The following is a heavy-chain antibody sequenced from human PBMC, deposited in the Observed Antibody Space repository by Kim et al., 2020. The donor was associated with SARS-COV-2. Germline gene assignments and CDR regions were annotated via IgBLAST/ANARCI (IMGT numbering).Heavy chain of an antibody. CDR2: ISYDGSNK. J-gene: IGHJ6*02. V-gene: IGHV3-30-3*01. Sequence: GGSLRLSCAASGFTFSSYAMHWVRQAPGKGLEWVAVISYDGSNKYYADSVKGRFTISRDNSKNTLYLQMNSLRAEDTAVYYCASAYDILTGYYYYYGMDVWDQGTTVTVSS. CDR1: GFTFSSYA. CDR3: ASAYDILTGYYYYYGMDV. D-gene: IGHD3-9*01.